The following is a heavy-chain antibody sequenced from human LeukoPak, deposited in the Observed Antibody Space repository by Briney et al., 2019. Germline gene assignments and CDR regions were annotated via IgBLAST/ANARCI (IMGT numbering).Heavy chain of an antibody. CDR3: AKARSLCADYVDCYSN. D-gene: IGHD2-21*02. CDR2: ISGSGYST. V-gene: IGHV3-23*01. J-gene: IGHJ4*02. CDR1: GFTFSSYA. Sequence: GGSLRLSCAASGFTFSSYAMTWARQAPGKGLEWVSGISGSGYSTYYADSVKGRFTISRDNSKNTLYLQMNSLRAEDTAVYYCAKARSLCADYVDCYSNWGQGTLVTVSS.